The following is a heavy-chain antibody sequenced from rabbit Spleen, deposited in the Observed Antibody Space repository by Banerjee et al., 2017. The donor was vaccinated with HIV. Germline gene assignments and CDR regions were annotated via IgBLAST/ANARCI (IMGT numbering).Heavy chain of an antibody. CDR1: GFSFSSNC. CDR3: ARNYVNAFDP. V-gene: IGHV1S45*01. CDR2: IDTNDGDT. Sequence: LEESGGGLVKPGGTLTLTCTASGFSFSSNCICWVRQAPGKGLEWIACIDTNDGDTDYANWPKGRFTISKTSSTTVTLQMTSLTAADTATYFCARNYVNAFDPWGPGTLVTVS. D-gene: IGHD1-1*01. J-gene: IGHJ2*01.